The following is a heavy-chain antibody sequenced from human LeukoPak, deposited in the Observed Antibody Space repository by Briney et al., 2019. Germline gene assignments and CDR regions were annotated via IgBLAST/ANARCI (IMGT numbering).Heavy chain of an antibody. V-gene: IGHV3-21*01. CDR1: GFTFSSYS. D-gene: IGHD6-13*01. CDR3: ARDGPYSSSWEDNWFDP. CDR2: ISSSSSYI. J-gene: IGHJ5*02. Sequence: GRSLRLSCAASGFTFSSYSMNWVRQAPGKGLEWVSSISSSSSYIYYADSVKGRFTISRDNAKNSLYLQMNSLRAEDTAVYYCARDGPYSSSWEDNWFDPWGQGTLVTVSS.